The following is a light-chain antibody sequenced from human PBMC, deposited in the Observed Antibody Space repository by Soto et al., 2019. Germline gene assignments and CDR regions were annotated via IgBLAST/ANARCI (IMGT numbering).Light chain of an antibody. CDR2: GAS. Sequence: IVLTQSPGTLSLSPGERATLSCRASQSVSTNNLAWYQQRPGQAPRLLMYGASRRATGIPDRFSGSGSGTDFTLTISRLEPEDFGVYYCQQYRSWPRTFGQGTRLEIK. V-gene: IGKV3-20*01. CDR1: QSVSTNN. CDR3: QQYRSWPRT. J-gene: IGKJ5*01.